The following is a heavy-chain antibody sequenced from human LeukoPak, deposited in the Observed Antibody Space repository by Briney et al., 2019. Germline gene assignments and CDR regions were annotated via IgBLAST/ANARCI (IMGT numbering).Heavy chain of an antibody. J-gene: IGHJ1*01. Sequence: SETLSLTCTVSGGSISSSSYYWGWIRQPPGKGLEWIGSIYHSGSTYYNPSLKSRVIISVDTSKNQFSLKLRSVTAEGTAVYYCARVVQSTDSSGFYLPEYFQHWGQGTLVTVSS. CDR2: IYHSGST. V-gene: IGHV4-39*07. CDR1: GGSISSSSYY. CDR3: ARVVQSTDSSGFYLPEYFQH. D-gene: IGHD3-22*01.